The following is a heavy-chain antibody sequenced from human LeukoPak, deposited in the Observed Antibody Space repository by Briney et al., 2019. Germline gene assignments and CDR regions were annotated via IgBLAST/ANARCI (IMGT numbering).Heavy chain of an antibody. V-gene: IGHV1-69*13. CDR2: IIPIFGTA. CDR3: ACRTGEFDY. D-gene: IGHD3/OR15-3a*01. CDR1: GGTFSIYA. Sequence: SVKVSCKASGGTFSIYAISWERQAPGEGLEWMGGIIPIFGTANYTQNFQGRVTITADESTTTAYMELSSLRSEDTAVYYCACRTGEFDYWGQGTLVTVSS. J-gene: IGHJ4*02.